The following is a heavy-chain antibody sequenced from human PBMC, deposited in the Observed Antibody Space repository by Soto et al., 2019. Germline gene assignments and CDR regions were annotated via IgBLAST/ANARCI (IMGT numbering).Heavy chain of an antibody. D-gene: IGHD5-18*01. J-gene: IGHJ3*02. CDR3: AREVGYSYGYSNSRQEDAFDI. Sequence: ASVKVSCKASGDTFSSYAISWVRQAPGQGLEWMGGIIPIFGTANYAQKFQGRVTITADESTSTAYMELSSLRSEDTAVYYCAREVGYSYGYSNSRQEDAFDIWGQGTMVTVSS. CDR2: IIPIFGTA. CDR1: GDTFSSYA. V-gene: IGHV1-69*13.